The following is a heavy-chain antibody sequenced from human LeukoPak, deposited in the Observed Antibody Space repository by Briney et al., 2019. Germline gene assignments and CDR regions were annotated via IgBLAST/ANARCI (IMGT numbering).Heavy chain of an antibody. CDR1: GFTFSSYA. Sequence: GGSLRLSCAASGFTFSSYAMNWVRQAPGKGLEWVSAISGGGVSTYYADSVKGRFTISRDNSKNTLYLQMNSLRAEDTAVYYCAKDHMRDGYNYGYWYFDLWGRDTLVTVSS. V-gene: IGHV3-23*01. J-gene: IGHJ2*01. CDR2: ISGGGVST. CDR3: AKDHMRDGYNYGYWYFDL. D-gene: IGHD5-24*01.